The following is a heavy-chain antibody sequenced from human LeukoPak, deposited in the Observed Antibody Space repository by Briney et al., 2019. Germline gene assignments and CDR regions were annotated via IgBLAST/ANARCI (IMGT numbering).Heavy chain of an antibody. J-gene: IGHJ6*02. D-gene: IGHD1-1*01. CDR2: ISWNSGSI. CDR1: GFTFSSYG. CDR3: AKLLERRTNYYYYGMDV. V-gene: IGHV3-9*01. Sequence: GGSLRLSCAASGFTFSSYGMNWVRQAPGKGLEWVSGISWNSGSIGYANSVKGRFTISRDNAKNSLYLQMNSLRAEDTALYYCAKLLERRTNYYYYGMDVWGQGTTVTVSS.